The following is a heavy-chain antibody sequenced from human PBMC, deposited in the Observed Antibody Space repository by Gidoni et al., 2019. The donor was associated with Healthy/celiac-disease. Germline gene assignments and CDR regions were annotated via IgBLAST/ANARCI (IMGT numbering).Heavy chain of an antibody. CDR1: GFTFSSYG. CDR2: IWYEGSNK. Sequence: QVQLVESGGGVVQPGRSLRLSCAASGFTFSSYGMHWVRQAPGKGLEGVAVIWYEGSNKYYADSVKGRFTISRDNSKNTLYLQMNSLRAEDTAVYYCARGTPGGQALDYWGQGTLVTVSS. J-gene: IGHJ4*02. CDR3: ARGTPGGQALDY. V-gene: IGHV3-33*01. D-gene: IGHD2-8*02.